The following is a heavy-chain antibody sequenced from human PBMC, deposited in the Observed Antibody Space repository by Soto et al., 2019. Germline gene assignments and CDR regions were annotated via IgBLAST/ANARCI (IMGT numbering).Heavy chain of an antibody. CDR3: AREGLGYFDY. Sequence: QVQLQQWGAGLLKPSETLSLTCAVYGVSFSGYYWSWIRQPPGKGLEWIGECNPSGSTTYNPTLKSRVTISVDTAKNQVALKLSSVTAADTAVYYCAREGLGYFDYWGQGTLVTVSS. J-gene: IGHJ4*02. CDR1: GVSFSGYY. V-gene: IGHV4-34*01. CDR2: CNPSGST. D-gene: IGHD3-22*01.